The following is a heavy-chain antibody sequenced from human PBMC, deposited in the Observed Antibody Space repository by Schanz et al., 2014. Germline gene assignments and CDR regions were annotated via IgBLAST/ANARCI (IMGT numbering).Heavy chain of an antibody. V-gene: IGHV1-2*06. J-gene: IGHJ4*02. CDR1: GYVFTAYY. D-gene: IGHD1-26*01. CDR2: INPGPGGA. CDR3: ARGGATRFDY. Sequence: QGHLVQSGAEVKEPGASVQVSCKASGYVFTAYYIHWVRQAPGQGLEWMGRINPGPGGATYAQNFRGRVTMTRDTSITTAYMELSNLGSDDTAVYYCARGGATRFDYWGQGTLVTVSS.